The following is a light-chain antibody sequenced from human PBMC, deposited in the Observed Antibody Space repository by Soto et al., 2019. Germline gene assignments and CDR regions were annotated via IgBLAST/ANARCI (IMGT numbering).Light chain of an antibody. CDR3: QQTFSVTPLT. J-gene: IGKJ4*01. Sequence: DIQMTQSPSSLSASVGDTVTISCRASRSIRAYLNWYQHKPGKAPNLLIYGATTLHSGVPSRFSGSGSGTDFSLTLSSLQPADFATYYRQQTFSVTPLTFCGGTKLEI. CDR2: GAT. CDR1: RSIRAY. V-gene: IGKV1-39*01.